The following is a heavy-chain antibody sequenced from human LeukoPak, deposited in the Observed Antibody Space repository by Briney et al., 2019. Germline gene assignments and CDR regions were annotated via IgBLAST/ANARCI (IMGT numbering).Heavy chain of an antibody. V-gene: IGHV4-59*01. Sequence: PSETLSLTCTVSGGSISSYHWSWIRQPPGKGLECIGFIRYSGSANYNPSLRCRVTISLDTSKTQFSLRLSSVSAADTAVYYCASVPRGGGGGGYLDYWGQGALVTVSS. J-gene: IGHJ4*02. CDR2: IRYSGSA. D-gene: IGHD3-10*01. CDR1: GGSISSYH. CDR3: ASVPRGGGGGGYLDY.